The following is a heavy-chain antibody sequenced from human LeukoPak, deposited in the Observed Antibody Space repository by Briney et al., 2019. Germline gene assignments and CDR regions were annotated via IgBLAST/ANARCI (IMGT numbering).Heavy chain of an antibody. CDR1: GDSISSYY. CDR3: ARVGSGWYFDD. D-gene: IGHD6-19*01. J-gene: IGHJ4*02. CDR2: VHASGST. V-gene: IGHV4-4*07. Sequence: SETPSLTCTVSGDSISSYYWSWIRQPAGKGLQWIGRVHASGSTHYNPSLQSRVTISADMSTNQLSLTLTSVTAADTAVYYCARVGSGWYFDDWGQGTLVTVSS.